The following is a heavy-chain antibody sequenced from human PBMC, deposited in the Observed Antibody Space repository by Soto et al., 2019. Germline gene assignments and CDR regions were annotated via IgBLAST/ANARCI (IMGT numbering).Heavy chain of an antibody. J-gene: IGHJ5*02. D-gene: IGHD3-22*01. Sequence: SETLSLTCTVSGGSISSGDYYWSWIRPPPGKGLEWIGYIYYSGSTYYNPSLKSRVTILVDTSKNQFSLKLRSVTAADTDVYYCARAPRFIMIVAHPFDPSGQGTLVTVSS. CDR2: IYYSGST. V-gene: IGHV4-30-4*01. CDR3: ARAPRFIMIVAHPFDP. CDR1: GGSISSGDYY.